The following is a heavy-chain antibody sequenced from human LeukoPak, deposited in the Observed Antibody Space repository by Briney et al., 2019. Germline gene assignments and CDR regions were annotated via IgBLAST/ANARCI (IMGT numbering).Heavy chain of an antibody. CDR1: GYTFTSYG. J-gene: IGHJ6*02. CDR3: AREPGGSSYYYYYGMDV. V-gene: IGHV1-18*01. Sequence: EASVKVSCKASGYTFTSYGISWVRQAPGQGLEWMGWISAYNGNTNYAQKLQGRVTMTTDTSTSTAYMELGSLRSVDTAVYYCAREPGGSSYYYYYGMDVWGQGTTVTVSS. CDR2: ISAYNGNT. D-gene: IGHD1-26*01.